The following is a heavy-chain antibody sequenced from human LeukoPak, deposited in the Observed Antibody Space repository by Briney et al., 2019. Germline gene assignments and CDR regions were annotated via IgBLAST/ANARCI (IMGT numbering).Heavy chain of an antibody. J-gene: IGHJ6*02. D-gene: IGHD4-17*01. CDR1: GYTFTSYD. CDR3: ARDRVVDYGDYYYYYGMDV. CDR2: MNPNSGNT. Sequence: ASVKVSCKASGYTFTSYDINWVRQATGQGLEWMGWMNPNSGNTGYAQKFQGRVTMTRNTSISTAYMELSSLRSEDTAVYYCARDRVVDYGDYYYYYGMDVWGQGTTVTVSS. V-gene: IGHV1-8*01.